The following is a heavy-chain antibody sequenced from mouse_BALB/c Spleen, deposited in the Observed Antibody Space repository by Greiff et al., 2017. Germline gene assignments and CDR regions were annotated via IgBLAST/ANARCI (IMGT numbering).Heavy chain of an antibody. J-gene: IGHJ3*01. D-gene: IGHD2-1*01. CDR1: GFSLTSYG. CDR2: IWSGGST. V-gene: IGHV2-2*02. CDR3: ARKGGNYGGWFAY. Sequence: QVQLKQSGPGLVQPSQSLSITCTVSGFSLTSYGVHWVRQSPGKGLEWLGVIWSGGSTDYNAAFISRLSISKDNSKSQVFFKMNSLQANDTAIYYCARKGGNYGGWFAYWGQGTLVTVSA.